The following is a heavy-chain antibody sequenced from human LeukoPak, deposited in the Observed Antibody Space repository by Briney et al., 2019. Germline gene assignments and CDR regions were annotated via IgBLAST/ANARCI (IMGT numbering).Heavy chain of an antibody. CDR2: INPSGGST. V-gene: IGHV1-46*01. CDR1: GYTFTSYY. CDR3: ARDFSSSPGIDP. Sequence: GSVKVSCQASGYTFTSYYMHWVRQAPGQGLEWMGIINPSGGSTSYAQKFQGRVTMTRDTSTSTVYMELSSLRSEDTAVYYCARDFSSSPGIDPWGQGTLVTVSS. J-gene: IGHJ5*02. D-gene: IGHD6-6*01.